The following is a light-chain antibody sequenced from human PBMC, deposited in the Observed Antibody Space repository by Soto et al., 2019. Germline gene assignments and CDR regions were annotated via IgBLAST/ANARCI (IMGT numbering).Light chain of an antibody. CDR3: QQYGGSSPRFT. V-gene: IGKV3-20*01. CDR1: QSLSNTF. CDR2: HAS. Sequence: EIVLTQSPGTLSLSPGDRATLSCRASQSLSNTFLAWYRQKPGQAPRLLIYHASSRATGIPDRFSGSGSGTDFTLTINKLEPEDFAVYYCQQYGGSSPRFTFGQGTKLEIK. J-gene: IGKJ2*01.